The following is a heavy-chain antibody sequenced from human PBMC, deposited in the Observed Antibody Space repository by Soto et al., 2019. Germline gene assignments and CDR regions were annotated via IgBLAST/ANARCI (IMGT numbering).Heavy chain of an antibody. CDR1: GFTVSSNY. CDR2: IYSGGST. V-gene: IGHV3-53*01. Sequence: GGSLRLSCAASGFTVSSNYMSWVRQAPGKGLEWVSVIYSGGSTYYADSVKGRFTISRDNPRNTLFLHVNSPRADDTAVYYCAIARVADSSLDHWGQGTLVTVSS. D-gene: IGHD3-3*01. CDR3: AIARVADSSLDH. J-gene: IGHJ4*02.